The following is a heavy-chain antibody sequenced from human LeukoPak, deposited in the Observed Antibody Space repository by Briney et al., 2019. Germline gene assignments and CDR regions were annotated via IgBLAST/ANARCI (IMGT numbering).Heavy chain of an antibody. CDR3: AKVFRLGLYSSSYFDY. CDR1: GFTFSSYG. J-gene: IGHJ4*02. Sequence: PGRSLRLSCAASGFTFSSYGMHWVRQAPGKGLEWVAVISYDGSNKYYADSVKGRFTISRDNSKNTLYLQMNSLRAEDTAVYCCAKVFRLGLYSSSYFDYWGQGTLVTVSS. V-gene: IGHV3-30*18. D-gene: IGHD6-13*01. CDR2: ISYDGSNK.